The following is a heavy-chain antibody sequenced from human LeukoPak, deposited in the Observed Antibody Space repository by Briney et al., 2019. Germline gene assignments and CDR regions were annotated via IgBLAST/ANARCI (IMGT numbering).Heavy chain of an antibody. V-gene: IGHV4-34*01. D-gene: IGHD6-6*01. CDR2: IHYSGSA. CDR3: ARAYIAARPRPFDY. CDR1: GGSFSGYY. Sequence: SETLSLTCAVYGGSFSGYYWTWIRQPPGKGLEWIGEIHYSGSATYNPSLKSRVTISVDASKSQVSLKMNSVTAADTAVYYCARAYIAARPRPFDYWGQGTLVTVSS. J-gene: IGHJ4*02.